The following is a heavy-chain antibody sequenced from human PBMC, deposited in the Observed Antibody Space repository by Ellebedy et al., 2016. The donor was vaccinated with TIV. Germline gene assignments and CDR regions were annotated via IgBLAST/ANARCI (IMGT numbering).Heavy chain of an antibody. V-gene: IGHV3-21*01. CDR3: ARVGWGNEYGSGNYDY. D-gene: IGHD3-10*01. Sequence: PGGSLRLSCAASGFTFSTYSMNWVRQAPGKGLEWVSSISTSSTYINYGDSVKGRFTISRDNAKNSLSLQMNSLRAEDTAVYYCARVGWGNEYGSGNYDYWGQGTLVTVSS. J-gene: IGHJ4*02. CDR1: GFTFSTYS. CDR2: ISTSSTYI.